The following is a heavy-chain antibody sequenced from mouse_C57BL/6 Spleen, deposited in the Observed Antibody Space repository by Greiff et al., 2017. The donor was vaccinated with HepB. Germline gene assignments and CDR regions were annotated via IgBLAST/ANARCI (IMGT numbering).Heavy chain of an antibody. CDR1: GYSITSGYY. CDR3: ARPYYGSSYSLYFDV. J-gene: IGHJ1*03. CDR2: ISYDGSN. Sequence: EVKLMESGPGLVKPSQSLSLTCSVTGYSITSGYYWNWIRQFPGNKLEWMGYISYDGSNNYNPSLKNRISITRDTSKNQFFLKLNSVTTEDTATYYCARPYYGSSYSLYFDVWGTGTTVTVSS. V-gene: IGHV3-6*01. D-gene: IGHD1-1*01.